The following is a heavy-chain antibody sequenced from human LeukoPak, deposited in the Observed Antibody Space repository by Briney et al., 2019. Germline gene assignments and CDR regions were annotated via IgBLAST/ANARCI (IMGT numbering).Heavy chain of an antibody. J-gene: IGHJ4*02. V-gene: IGHV3-9*01. CDR2: ISWNSGSI. CDR1: GFTFISYW. CDR3: AKGLRGYSYGYDY. D-gene: IGHD5-18*01. Sequence: PGGSLRLSCAASGFTFISYWMSWVRQAPGKGLEWVSSISWNSGSIVYADSVKGRFTISRDNAKKSLYLQMNSLRAEDTALYYCAKGLRGYSYGYDYWGQGTLVTVSS.